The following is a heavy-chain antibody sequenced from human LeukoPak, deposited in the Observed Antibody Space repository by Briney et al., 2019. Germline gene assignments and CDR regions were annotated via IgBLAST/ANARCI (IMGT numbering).Heavy chain of an antibody. Sequence: PSQTLSLTCTVSGGSIGTYYWSWIRHTAGKGLEWIGRIYRTGSTDYNSSLRSRVTMSVDTPNNQFSLKLTSVTAADSAVYYCARDLPSYYFGSGNIFDPWGQGTLVTVSS. CDR2: IYRTGST. J-gene: IGHJ5*02. CDR1: GGSIGTYY. CDR3: ARDLPSYYFGSGNIFDP. V-gene: IGHV4-4*07. D-gene: IGHD3-10*01.